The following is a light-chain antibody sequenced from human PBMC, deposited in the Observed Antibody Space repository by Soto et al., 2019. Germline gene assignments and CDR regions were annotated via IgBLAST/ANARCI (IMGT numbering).Light chain of an antibody. CDR3: QQYGSSPRLT. J-gene: IGKJ4*01. CDR2: GAS. V-gene: IGKV3-20*01. Sequence: EIVLTQSPGTLSLSPGERATLSCRASQSVSSSYLAWYQQKPGQAPRLLIYGASSRATGIPDRFSGSGSGTDFTLPISRLEPEDFAVYYCQQYGSSPRLTFGGGTKVEIK. CDR1: QSVSSSY.